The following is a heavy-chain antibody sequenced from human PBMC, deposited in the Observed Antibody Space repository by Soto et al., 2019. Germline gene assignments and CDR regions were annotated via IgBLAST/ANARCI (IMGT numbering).Heavy chain of an antibody. CDR3: VRDGGDCGYRLPYYYYMGLDV. Sequence: QVQLVQSGAEEKQPGASVRVSCKTSGYDFSSYAMHWVRQAPGQRLAWRGWINIGSGRTEYSQNLQDRITITRDTSASTVYMDLSRLKSEDTSVYFCVRDGGDCGYRLPYYYYMGLDVWGQGTTVTVSS. D-gene: IGHD2-21*02. CDR1: GYDFSSYA. CDR2: INIGSGRT. V-gene: IGHV1-3*05. J-gene: IGHJ6*02.